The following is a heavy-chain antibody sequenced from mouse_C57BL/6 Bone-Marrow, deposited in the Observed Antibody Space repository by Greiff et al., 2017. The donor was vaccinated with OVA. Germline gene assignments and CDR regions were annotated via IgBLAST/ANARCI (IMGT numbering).Heavy chain of an antibody. CDR1: GFTFTDYY. V-gene: IGHV7-3*01. Sequence: EVQGVESGGGLVQPGGSLSLSCAASGFTFTDYYMSWVRQPPGKALEWLGFIRNKANGYTTEYSASVKGRFTISRDNSQSILYLQMNALRAEDSATYYCASHYYYGSSYTFGYWGQGTTLTVSS. CDR3: ASHYYYGSSYTFGY. J-gene: IGHJ2*01. CDR2: IRNKANGYTT. D-gene: IGHD1-1*01.